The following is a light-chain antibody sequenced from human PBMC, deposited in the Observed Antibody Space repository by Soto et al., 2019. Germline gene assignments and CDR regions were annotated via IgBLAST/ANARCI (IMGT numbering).Light chain of an antibody. V-gene: IGKV3-15*01. CDR2: GAS. CDR1: QSVSID. CDR3: QQFNSYPSG. J-gene: IGKJ5*01. Sequence: EIVMTQSPVTLSVSPVETAILSCRASQSVSIDLAWYQQTPGQAPRLLIYGASTRATGIPARFSGSGSGTEFTLTISSLQPEDFATYNCQQFNSYPSGFGQGTRLEI.